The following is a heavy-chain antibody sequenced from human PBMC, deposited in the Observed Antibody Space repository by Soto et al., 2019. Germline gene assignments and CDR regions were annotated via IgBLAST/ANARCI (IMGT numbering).Heavy chain of an antibody. J-gene: IGHJ5*02. CDR3: ARVDPPAKS. V-gene: IGHV3-23*01. CDR1: GFTFRSYA. Sequence: PGGSLRLSCAASGFTFRSYAMSWVRQAPGKGLEWVSAISGGGGDTYYADSVKGRFTISRDNSKNTVYLQMNSLRADDTAVYYCARVDPPAKSWGQGTLVTVSS. D-gene: IGHD2-2*01. CDR2: ISGGGGDT.